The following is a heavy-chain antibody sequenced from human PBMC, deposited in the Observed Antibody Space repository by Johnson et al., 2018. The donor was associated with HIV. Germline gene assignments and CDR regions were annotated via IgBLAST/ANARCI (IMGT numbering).Heavy chain of an antibody. CDR2: IRYDGSNK. D-gene: IGHD1-1*01. J-gene: IGHJ3*02. Sequence: QMQLVESGGGVVQPGGSLRLSCAASGFTFSSYGMHWVRQAPGKGLEWVAFIRYDGSNKYYADSVKGRFTISRDNSKNTLYLQMDSLRAEDTAVYYCAREELEPDVFDIWGQGTMVTVSS. CDR1: GFTFSSYG. CDR3: AREELEPDVFDI. V-gene: IGHV3-30*02.